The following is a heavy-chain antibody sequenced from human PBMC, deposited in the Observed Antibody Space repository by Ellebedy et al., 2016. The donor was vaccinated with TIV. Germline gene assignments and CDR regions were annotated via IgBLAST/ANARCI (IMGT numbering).Heavy chain of an antibody. Sequence: GESLKISRAASGFTFSSYSMNWVRQAPGKGLEWVSYISSSSSTIYYADSVKGRFTISRDNAKNSLYLQMNSLRAEDTAVYYCAREPSSLGSRWSDYWGQGTLVTVSS. J-gene: IGHJ4*02. D-gene: IGHD1-26*01. CDR1: GFTFSSYS. V-gene: IGHV3-48*01. CDR2: ISSSSSTI. CDR3: AREPSSLGSRWSDY.